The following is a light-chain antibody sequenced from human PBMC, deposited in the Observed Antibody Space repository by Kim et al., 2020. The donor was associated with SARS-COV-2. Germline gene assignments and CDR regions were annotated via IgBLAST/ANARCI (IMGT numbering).Light chain of an antibody. CDR3: QQYGTSPRT. V-gene: IGKV3-20*01. CDR1: QNISSSH. J-gene: IGKJ1*01. CDR2: EAS. Sequence: SPGERATLSCRASQNISSSHLAWYQQKPGQAPRLLIFEASSRATGVSDRLSGSGSGTQFTLTISRLEPEDFAVYYCQQYGTSPRTFGQGTKVDIK.